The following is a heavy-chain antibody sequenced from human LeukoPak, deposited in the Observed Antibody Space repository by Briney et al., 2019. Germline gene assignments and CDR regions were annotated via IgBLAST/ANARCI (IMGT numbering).Heavy chain of an antibody. Sequence: GGSLRLSCAASGFTFSSYSMNWVRQAPGKGLEWVSYISSSSTIYYADSVKGRFTISRDNAKNSLYLQMNSLRAEDTAVYYCAREYCGGDCYPDYWGQGTLVTVSS. CDR3: AREYCGGDCYPDY. D-gene: IGHD2-21*01. CDR2: ISSSSTI. CDR1: GFTFSSYS. V-gene: IGHV3-48*01. J-gene: IGHJ4*02.